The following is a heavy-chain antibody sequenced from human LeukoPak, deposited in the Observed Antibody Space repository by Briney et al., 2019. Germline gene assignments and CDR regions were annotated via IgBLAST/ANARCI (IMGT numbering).Heavy chain of an antibody. J-gene: IGHJ4*02. V-gene: IGHV3-30*04. Sequence: PGRSLRLSCAASGFTFSSYAMHWVRQAPGKGLEWVAVISYDGSNKYYADSVKGRFTISRDNSKNTLYPQMNSLRAEDTAVYYCARSYDSSGYLIGLNWGQGTLVTVSS. D-gene: IGHD3-22*01. CDR2: ISYDGSNK. CDR1: GFTFSSYA. CDR3: ARSYDSSGYLIGLN.